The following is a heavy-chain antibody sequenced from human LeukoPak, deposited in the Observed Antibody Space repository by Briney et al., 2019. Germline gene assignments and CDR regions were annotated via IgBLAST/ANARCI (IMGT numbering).Heavy chain of an antibody. D-gene: IGHD3-10*01. Sequence: PGGSLRLSCASSGFTFSSYWMTWVRQAPGKGLEWVANINQDGSEKYYVDSVKGRFTISRDNAKNSLYLQMNSLRAEDAAVYYCAKDYYGPSGGIDYWGQGTLVTVSS. V-gene: IGHV3-7*04. CDR3: AKDYYGPSGGIDY. J-gene: IGHJ4*02. CDR1: GFTFSSYW. CDR2: INQDGSEK.